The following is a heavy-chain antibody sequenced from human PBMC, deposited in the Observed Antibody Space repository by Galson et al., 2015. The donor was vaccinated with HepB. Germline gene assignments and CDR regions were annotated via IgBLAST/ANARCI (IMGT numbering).Heavy chain of an antibody. Sequence: SVKVSCKASGYTFTSYAMHWVRQAPGQRLEWMGWINAGNGNTKYSQKFQGRVTITRDTSASTAYMELSSLRSEDTAVYYCARGWELPPNYFDYWGQGTLVTVSS. V-gene: IGHV1-3*01. CDR1: GYTFTSYA. J-gene: IGHJ4*02. D-gene: IGHD1-26*01. CDR2: INAGNGNT. CDR3: ARGWELPPNYFDY.